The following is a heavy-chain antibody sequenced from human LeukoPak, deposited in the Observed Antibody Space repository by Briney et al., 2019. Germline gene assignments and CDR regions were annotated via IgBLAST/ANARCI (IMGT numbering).Heavy chain of an antibody. CDR2: VKYDGSAQ. V-gene: IGHV3-7*01. CDR3: AGWGSQNTY. Sequence: GGSLRLSCSASGFTFSDYWMSWLRQAPGKGLEWVAHVKYDGSAQHYVDSVKGRFTISRDNAQSSLFLQMNTLRVDDTAVYYCAGWGSQNTYWGQGTLVTVSS. CDR1: GFTFSDYW. D-gene: IGHD3-16*01. J-gene: IGHJ4*02.